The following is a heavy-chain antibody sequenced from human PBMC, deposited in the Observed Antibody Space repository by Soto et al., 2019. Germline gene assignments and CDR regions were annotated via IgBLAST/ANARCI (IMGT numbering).Heavy chain of an antibody. V-gene: IGHV3-30*18. CDR1: GFSFSRYG. CDR2: RSNDGSKQ. Sequence: QVQLVESGGGVVQPGRSLRLSCAASGFSFSRYGMYWVRQAPGKGLEWVARRSNDGSKQFYGDSVKGRFTISRDNSKSTLYIQMISMRSEDTDVYYCANGGGADYWGQGTLVTVSS. D-gene: IGHD2-15*01. CDR3: ANGGGADY. J-gene: IGHJ4*02.